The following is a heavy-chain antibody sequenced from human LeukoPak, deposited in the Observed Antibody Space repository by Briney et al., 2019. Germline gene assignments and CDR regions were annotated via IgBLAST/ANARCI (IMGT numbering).Heavy chain of an antibody. CDR3: ARVSSSGPFFDY. CDR2: ISAYNGNT. Sequence: ASVKVSCKASGYTFTSYGISWVRQAPGQGLEWMGWISAYNGNTNYAQKLQGRVIMTTDTSTSTAYMELRSLRSDDTAVYYCARVSSSGPFFDYWGQGTLVTVSS. CDR1: GYTFTSYG. J-gene: IGHJ4*02. D-gene: IGHD3-22*01. V-gene: IGHV1-18*01.